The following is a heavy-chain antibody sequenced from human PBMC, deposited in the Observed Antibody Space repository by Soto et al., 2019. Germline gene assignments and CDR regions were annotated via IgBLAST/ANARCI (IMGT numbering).Heavy chain of an antibody. CDR3: ARQGVYTQYNWNDFGY. V-gene: IGHV5-51*01. J-gene: IGHJ4*02. CDR1: GYTFTNYW. Sequence: PGESLKISCQGSGYTFTNYWIVWVRQVPGEGLEWMGIINPSDSDTRYSSSFRGQVTISVDKSISTAYLQWNSLKASDTAMYYCARQGVYTQYNWNDFGYWGQGTLVTVLL. D-gene: IGHD1-20*01. CDR2: INPSDSDT.